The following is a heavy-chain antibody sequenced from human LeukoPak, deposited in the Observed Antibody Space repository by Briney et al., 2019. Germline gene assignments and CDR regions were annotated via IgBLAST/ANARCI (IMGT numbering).Heavy chain of an antibody. CDR1: GFTFSSYG. J-gene: IGHJ4*02. CDR2: NSHSGAST. V-gene: IGHV3-23*01. Sequence: PGGSLRLSCAGSGFTFSSYGMSWVRQAPGKGLEWVSANSHSGASTYYAESVKGRFTISRDNSRNTLYLQMNSLRAEDTAVYYCAKEEHRDNSGSDYWGQGTLVTVSS. CDR3: AKEEHRDNSGSDY. D-gene: IGHD3-22*01.